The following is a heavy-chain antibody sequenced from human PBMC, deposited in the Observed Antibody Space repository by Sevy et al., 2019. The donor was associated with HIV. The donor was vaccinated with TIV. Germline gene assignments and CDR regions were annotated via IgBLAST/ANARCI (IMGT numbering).Heavy chain of an antibody. J-gene: IGHJ6*02. V-gene: IGHV1-2*06. Sequence: ASVKVSCKASGYTFTYYYMYWVRQAPGQGLEWMGRINPNSGVTNYAQKFQGRVTMTRETSIRTAYMELSRLRSDDTAVYYCAREVRTGTTSLYYYGMDVWGQGTTVTVSS. CDR1: GYTFTYYY. CDR3: AREVRTGTTSLYYYGMDV. D-gene: IGHD1-1*01. CDR2: INPNSGVT.